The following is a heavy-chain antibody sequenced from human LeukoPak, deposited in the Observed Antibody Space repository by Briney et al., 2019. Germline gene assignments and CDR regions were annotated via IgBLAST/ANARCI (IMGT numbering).Heavy chain of an antibody. CDR3: ARIIVGAIDAFDI. CDR1: GYTFTSYY. D-gene: IGHD1-26*01. V-gene: IGHV1-46*01. CDR2: INPGGGST. J-gene: IGHJ3*02. Sequence: ASVKVSCKASGYTFTSYYMHWVRQAPGQGLEWMGIINPGGGSTSYAQKFQGRVTMTRDTSTSTVYMELSSLRSEDTAVYYCARIIVGAIDAFDIWGQGTMVTVSS.